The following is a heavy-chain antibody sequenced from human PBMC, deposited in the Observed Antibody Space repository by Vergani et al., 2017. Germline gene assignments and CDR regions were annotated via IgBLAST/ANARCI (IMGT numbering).Heavy chain of an antibody. CDR2: IQFDGSNQ. CDR3: AKHFRGWGIDY. Sequence: VQLVESGGGVVRPGGSLRLSFAASGFTLSNYDLPWIRQGPGKGLEFVAFIQFDGSNQYYADSVKGRFTLSRDFSKNTLYLQMNSLRTDDTATYYCAKHFRGWGIDYWGQGTQVIVSS. V-gene: IGHV3-30*02. D-gene: IGHD3-16*01. CDR1: GFTLSNYD. J-gene: IGHJ4*02.